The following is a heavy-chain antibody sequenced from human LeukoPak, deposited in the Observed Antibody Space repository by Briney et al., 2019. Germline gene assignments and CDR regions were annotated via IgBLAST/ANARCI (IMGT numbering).Heavy chain of an antibody. J-gene: IGHJ5*02. CDR1: GGSISSYY. D-gene: IGHD6-13*01. CDR2: IYYSGST. Sequence: SETLSLTCTVSGGSISSYYWSWIQQPPGKGLEWIGYIYYSGSTNYNPSLKSRVTISVDTSKNQFSLKLSSVTAADTAVYYCARLSKAGHNWFDPWGQGTLVTVSS. CDR3: ARLSKAGHNWFDP. V-gene: IGHV4-59*01.